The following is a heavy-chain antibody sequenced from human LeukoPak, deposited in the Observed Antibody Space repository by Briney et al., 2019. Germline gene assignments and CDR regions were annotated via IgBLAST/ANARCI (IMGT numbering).Heavy chain of an antibody. CDR3: ASYSSGWFKPLDS. J-gene: IGHJ4*02. CDR1: GLRFGNSA. Sequence: PGGSLRLSCVGSGLRFGNSAMSWVRQILGKGLAWVSSITSTSGSIKYVDSVKGRFTISRDNSKNTLFLQMDSLRAEDTAIYYCASYSSGWFKPLDSWGQGTLVTVSS. V-gene: IGHV3-23*01. CDR2: ITSTSGSI. D-gene: IGHD6-19*01.